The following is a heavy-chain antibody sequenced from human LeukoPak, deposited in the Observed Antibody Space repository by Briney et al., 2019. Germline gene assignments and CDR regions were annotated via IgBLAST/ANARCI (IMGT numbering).Heavy chain of an antibody. Sequence: PGGSLRLSCAASRFTFSSYSMNWVRQAPGKGREWVSSISSSSSYIYYADSVKGRFTISRDNAKNSLYLQMDSLRAEDTAVYYCVRYYTRHSWYFDLWGRGTLVTVSS. V-gene: IGHV3-21*01. CDR2: ISSSSSYI. J-gene: IGHJ2*01. CDR1: RFTFSSYS. D-gene: IGHD3-10*01. CDR3: VRYYTRHSWYFDL.